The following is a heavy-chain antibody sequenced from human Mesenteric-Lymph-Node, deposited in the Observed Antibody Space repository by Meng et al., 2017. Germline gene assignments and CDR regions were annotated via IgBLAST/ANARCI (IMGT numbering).Heavy chain of an antibody. CDR1: GGSISSSSYY. CDR3: ARVYPMVRGTDTKYYYGMDV. J-gene: IGHJ6*02. V-gene: IGHV4-39*07. CDR2: IYYSGST. Sequence: SETLSLTCTVSGGSISSSSYYWGWIRQPPGKGLEWIGSIYYSGSTYYNPSLKSRVTISVDTSKNQFSLKLSSVTAADTAVYYCARVYPMVRGTDTKYYYGMDVWGQGTTVTVSS. D-gene: IGHD3-10*01.